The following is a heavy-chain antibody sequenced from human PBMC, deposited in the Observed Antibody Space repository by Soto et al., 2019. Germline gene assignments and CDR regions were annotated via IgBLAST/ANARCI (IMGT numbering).Heavy chain of an antibody. CDR1: GFSFSDYW. Sequence: GGSLRLSCAASGFSFSDYWMSWVRQAPGKGLEWVANIKQDGSDKFYVDAVKGRFTISRDNAKNSLYLQMNSLRAEDTAVYYCARGGYRTTASCYGSHYYYGMDVWGQGTTVTVSS. CDR3: ARGGYRTTASCYGSHYYYGMDV. D-gene: IGHD2-2*01. J-gene: IGHJ6*02. V-gene: IGHV3-7*03. CDR2: IKQDGSDK.